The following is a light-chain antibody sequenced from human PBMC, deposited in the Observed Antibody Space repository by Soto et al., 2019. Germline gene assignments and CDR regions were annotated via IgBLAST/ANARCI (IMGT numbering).Light chain of an antibody. Sequence: SYELTQPPSVSVSPGQTASITCCGDKLGHKYAYWYQQKPGQSPVLVIYQDTKRPSGIPERFSGSNSGNTATLTISGTQAMDEADYYCQAWDSSTGVFGTGTKLTVL. J-gene: IGLJ1*01. CDR1: KLGHKY. V-gene: IGLV3-1*01. CDR3: QAWDSSTGV. CDR2: QDT.